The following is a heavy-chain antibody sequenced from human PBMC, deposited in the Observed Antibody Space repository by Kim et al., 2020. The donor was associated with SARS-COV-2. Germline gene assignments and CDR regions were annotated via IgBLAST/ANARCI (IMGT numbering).Heavy chain of an antibody. V-gene: IGHV4-39*01. D-gene: IGHD3-10*01. J-gene: IGHJ4*02. Sequence: DPSLKSRVTISVDTSKNQFSLKLSSVTAADTAVYYCTRRGGSGRYYFDYWGQGILVTVSS. CDR3: TRRGGSGRYYFDY.